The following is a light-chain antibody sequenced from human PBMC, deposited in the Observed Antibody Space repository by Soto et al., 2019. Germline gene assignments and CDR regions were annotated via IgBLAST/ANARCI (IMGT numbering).Light chain of an antibody. CDR2: WTS. Sequence: DVVMTQSPDSLAVSLGERATINCKSSQRVLHSSNDQSSLAWYQQKPGQPPKLVIWWTSTRESGVPDRFSGSGSGTECTLTINNLQAEDVAVYYCQQYYTTPYPFGQGTKLEIK. V-gene: IGKV4-1*01. CDR1: QRVLHSSNDQSS. CDR3: QQYYTTPYP. J-gene: IGKJ2*01.